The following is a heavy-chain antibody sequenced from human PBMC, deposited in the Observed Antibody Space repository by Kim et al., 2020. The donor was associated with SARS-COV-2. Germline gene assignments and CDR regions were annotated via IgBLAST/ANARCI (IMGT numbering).Heavy chain of an antibody. Sequence: KYSPKFQGRVTITRDTSASTAYMELSSLRFEDTAVYYCATARRTTVTLDYWGQGTLVTVSS. V-gene: IGHV1-3*01. D-gene: IGHD4-17*01. CDR3: ATARRTTVTLDY. J-gene: IGHJ4*02.